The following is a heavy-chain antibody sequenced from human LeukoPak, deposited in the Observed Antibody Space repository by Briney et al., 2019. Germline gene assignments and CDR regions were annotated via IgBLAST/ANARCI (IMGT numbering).Heavy chain of an antibody. CDR2: ISGGGDAT. CDR3: ARGPYLYYDFWSGYLDY. Sequence: GGSLRLSCAASGLTFRNNGMAWVRQAAGKGLEWVSTISGGGDATYYADSVKGRFTISRDNSKDTLYLQMNSLRAEDTAVYYCARGPYLYYDFWSGYLDYWGQGTLVTVSS. J-gene: IGHJ4*02. V-gene: IGHV3-23*01. D-gene: IGHD3-3*01. CDR1: GLTFRNNG.